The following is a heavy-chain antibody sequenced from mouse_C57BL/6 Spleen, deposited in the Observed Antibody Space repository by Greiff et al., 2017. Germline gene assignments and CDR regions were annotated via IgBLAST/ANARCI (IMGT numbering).Heavy chain of an antibody. CDR1: GFTFNTYA. CDR2: RRSKSSNYAT. J-gene: IGHJ2*01. CDR3: VGGMDYCGSRDFDD. Sequence: EVQVVESGGGLVQPKGSLKLSCAASGFTFNTYAMHWVRQAPGKGLEWVARRRSKSSNYATYYAVSVKDRFTISRDDSQSMLYLQMNNLKNEDRAMYDCVGGMDYCGSRDFDDGGQGTTLTVSS. V-gene: IGHV10-3*01. D-gene: IGHD1-1*01.